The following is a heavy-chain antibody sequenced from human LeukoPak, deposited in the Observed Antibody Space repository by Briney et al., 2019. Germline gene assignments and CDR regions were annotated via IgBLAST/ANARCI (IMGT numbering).Heavy chain of an antibody. J-gene: IGHJ4*02. Sequence: HSGGSLRLSCAASGFTFDDYAMHWVRQAPGKGLEWVSLISWDGGSTYYADSVKGRFTISRDNAKNSLYLQMNSLRAEDTAVYYCARGQDSSGWYEPYYFDYWGQGTLVTVSS. V-gene: IGHV3-43D*03. CDR3: ARGQDSSGWYEPYYFDY. CDR2: ISWDGGST. CDR1: GFTFDDYA. D-gene: IGHD6-19*01.